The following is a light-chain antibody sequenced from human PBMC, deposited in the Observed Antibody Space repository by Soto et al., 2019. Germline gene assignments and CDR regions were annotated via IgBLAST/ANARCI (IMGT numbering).Light chain of an antibody. CDR2: SNN. V-gene: IGLV1-44*01. CDR3: AAWDDSLNAL. CDR1: SSNIGSNT. J-gene: IGLJ1*01. Sequence: QSVLTQPPSASGTPGQRVTISCSRSSSNIGSNTVNWYQQFPGTAPKLLIYSNNQRPSGVPDRFSGSKSGTSASLAISGLQSEDEADYYCAAWDDSLNALFGTGTKLTVL.